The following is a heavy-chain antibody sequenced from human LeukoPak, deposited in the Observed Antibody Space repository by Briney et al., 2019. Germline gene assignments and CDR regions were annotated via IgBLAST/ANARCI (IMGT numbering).Heavy chain of an antibody. J-gene: IGHJ4*02. CDR2: IKQDGSEK. Sequence: GGSLRLSCAASGFAFSSYWMSWVRQAPGKGLEWVANIKQDGSEKYYVDSVKGRFTISRDNAKNSLYLQMNSLRAEDTAVYYCARPDLGYGFGEFPFDYWGQGTLVTVSS. CDR3: ARPDLGYGFGEFPFDY. D-gene: IGHD3-10*01. CDR1: GFAFSSYW. V-gene: IGHV3-7*01.